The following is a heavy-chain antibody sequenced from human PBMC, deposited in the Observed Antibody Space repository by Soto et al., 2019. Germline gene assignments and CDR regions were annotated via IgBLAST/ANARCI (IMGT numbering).Heavy chain of an antibody. CDR1: GGSFSGYY. CDR2: INHSGST. CDR3: ATANEDYVWGSYRSPLDY. Sequence: KPSETLSLTCAVYGGSFSGYYWSWIRQPPGKGLEWIGEINHSGSTNYNPSLKSRVTISVDTSKNQFSLKLSSVTAADTAVYYCATANEDYVWGSYRSPLDYWGQGTLVTVSS. V-gene: IGHV4-34*01. J-gene: IGHJ4*02. D-gene: IGHD3-16*02.